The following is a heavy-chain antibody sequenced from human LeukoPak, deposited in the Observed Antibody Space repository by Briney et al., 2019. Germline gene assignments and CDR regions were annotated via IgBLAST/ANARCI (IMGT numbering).Heavy chain of an antibody. D-gene: IGHD1-26*01. V-gene: IGHV3-7*01. CDR1: GFTFSTYW. J-gene: IGHJ4*02. CDR2: IKQDGSEK. Sequence: GGSLRLSCAASGFTFSTYWMSWVRQAPGKGLVWVANIKQDGSEKYYLDSVKGRFTISRDNGNNSMYLQMNSLRVEDAAVYYCARWAGGHYDYWGQGTLVTVSS. CDR3: ARWAGGHYDY.